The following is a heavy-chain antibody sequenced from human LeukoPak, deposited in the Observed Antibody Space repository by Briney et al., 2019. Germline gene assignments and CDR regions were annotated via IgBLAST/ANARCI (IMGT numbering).Heavy chain of an antibody. Sequence: GGSLRLSCAASGFTFSDYYMSWIRQAPGKGLEWVSYISSSGSTIYYADSVKGRFTISRDNAKNSLYLQMNSLRAEDTAVYYCAKDRYQGYYYYYMDVWGKGTTVTVSS. CDR1: GFTFSDYY. D-gene: IGHD2-2*01. CDR3: AKDRYQGYYYYYMDV. V-gene: IGHV3-11*04. J-gene: IGHJ6*03. CDR2: ISSSGSTI.